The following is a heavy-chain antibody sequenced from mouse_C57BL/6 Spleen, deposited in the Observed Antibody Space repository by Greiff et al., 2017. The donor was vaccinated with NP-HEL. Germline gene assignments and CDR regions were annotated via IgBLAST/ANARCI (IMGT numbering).Heavy chain of an antibody. V-gene: IGHV5-12*01. D-gene: IGHD4-1*01. Sequence: EVMLVESGGGLVQPGGSLKLSCAASGFTFSDYYMYWVRQTPEKRLEWVAYISNGGGSTYYPDTVKGRFTIARDNAKNTLYLQMSRLKSEDTAMYYCARLTGTRYFDVWGTGTTVTVSS. CDR3: ARLTGTRYFDV. CDR2: ISNGGGST. J-gene: IGHJ1*03. CDR1: GFTFSDYY.